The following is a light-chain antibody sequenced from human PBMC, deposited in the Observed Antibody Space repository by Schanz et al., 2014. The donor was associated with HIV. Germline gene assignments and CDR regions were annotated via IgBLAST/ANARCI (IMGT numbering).Light chain of an antibody. J-gene: IGLJ7*01. V-gene: IGLV2-14*03. CDR2: DVN. CDR3: SSHAGRNSFVV. Sequence: QSALTQPASVSGSPGQSIAISCTGTNSDIGAYNYVSWYQQHPDKAPKLIIYDVNNRPSGVSNRFSGSKSGNTASLTISGLQAEDEADYYCSSHAGRNSFVVFGGGTQLTVL. CDR1: NSDIGAYNY.